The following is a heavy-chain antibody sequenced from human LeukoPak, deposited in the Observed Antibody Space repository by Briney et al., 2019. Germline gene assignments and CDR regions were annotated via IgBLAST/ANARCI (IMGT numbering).Heavy chain of an antibody. D-gene: IGHD3-10*01. Sequence: PQTLSLTCAVSGGSISSGGYSWSWIRQPPGKGLEWIGYIYHSGSAYYNPSLKSRVTISVDRSKNQFSLKLSSVTAADTAVYYCARAPSYYGSGSYYAFDIWGQGTMVTVSS. CDR1: GGSISSGGYS. CDR2: IYHSGSA. J-gene: IGHJ3*02. V-gene: IGHV4-30-2*01. CDR3: ARAPSYYGSGSYYAFDI.